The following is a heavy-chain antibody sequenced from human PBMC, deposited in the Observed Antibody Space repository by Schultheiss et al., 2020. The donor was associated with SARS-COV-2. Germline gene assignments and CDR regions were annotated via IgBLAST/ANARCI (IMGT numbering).Heavy chain of an antibody. D-gene: IGHD6-13*01. J-gene: IGHJ4*02. CDR2: INHSGST. CDR3: ARVTSSWVPYFDY. Sequence: SETLSLTCAVYGGSFSGYYWSWIRQPPGKGLEWIGEINHSGSTNYNPSLKSRVTISVDKSKNQFSLKLSSVTAADTAVYYCARVTSSWVPYFDYWGQGTLVTVSS. CDR1: GGSFSGYY. V-gene: IGHV4-34*01.